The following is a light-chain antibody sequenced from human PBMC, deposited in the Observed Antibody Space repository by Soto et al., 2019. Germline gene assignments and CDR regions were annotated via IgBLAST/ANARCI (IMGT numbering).Light chain of an antibody. Sequence: EIVLTQSPDTLSLSPGEGATLSCRASQTVSSNYLAWYQQKPGQAPRLLIYDASKRATGIPDRFSGSGSATDFTLTISRLEPEDFAVYYCQQYDTSPRTFGPGTKVDVK. J-gene: IGKJ3*01. CDR3: QQYDTSPRT. V-gene: IGKV3-20*01. CDR1: QTVSSNY. CDR2: DAS.